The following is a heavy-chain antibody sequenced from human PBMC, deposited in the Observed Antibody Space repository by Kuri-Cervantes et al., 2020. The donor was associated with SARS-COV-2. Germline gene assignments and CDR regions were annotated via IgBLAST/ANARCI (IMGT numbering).Heavy chain of an antibody. CDR1: GFTFSSYA. D-gene: IGHD5-24*01. Sequence: GESLKISCAASGFTFSSYAMHWVRQAPGKGLEWVAVISYDGRNKYYADSVKGRFTISRDNSKNTLYLQMNSLRAEDTAVYYCAKDPGDGYFDYWGQGTLVTVSS. CDR2: ISYDGRNK. CDR3: AKDPGDGYFDY. J-gene: IGHJ4*02. V-gene: IGHV3-30*04.